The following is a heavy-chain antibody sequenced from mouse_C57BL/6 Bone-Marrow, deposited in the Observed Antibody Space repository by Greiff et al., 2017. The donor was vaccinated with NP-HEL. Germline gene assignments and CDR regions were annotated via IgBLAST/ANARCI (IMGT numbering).Heavy chain of an antibody. CDR2: ISDGGSYT. J-gene: IGHJ3*01. CDR3: ARSCYDYGGLD. CDR1: GFTFSSYA. D-gene: IGHD2-4*01. V-gene: IGHV5-4*01. Sequence: EVQRVESGGGLVKPGGSLKLSCAASGFTFSSYAMSWVRQTPEKRLEWVATISDGGSYTYYPDNVKGRFTISRDNAKNNLYLQMSHLKSEDTAMYYCARSCYDYGGLDWGQGTLVTVSA.